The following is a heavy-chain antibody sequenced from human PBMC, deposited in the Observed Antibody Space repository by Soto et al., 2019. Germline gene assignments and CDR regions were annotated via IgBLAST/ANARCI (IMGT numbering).Heavy chain of an antibody. CDR1: GFTVSSNY. Sequence: EVQLVESGGGLVQPGGSLRLSCAASGFTVSSNYMSWVRQAPGKGLEWDSVIYSGGSTYYADSVKGRSTISRDNSKNTLYLQMNSLRAEDTAVYYCARSGYCSGGSCYGLFDFQHWGQGTLVTVSS. CDR3: ARSGYCSGGSCYGLFDFQH. D-gene: IGHD2-15*01. CDR2: IYSGGST. J-gene: IGHJ1*01. V-gene: IGHV3-66*01.